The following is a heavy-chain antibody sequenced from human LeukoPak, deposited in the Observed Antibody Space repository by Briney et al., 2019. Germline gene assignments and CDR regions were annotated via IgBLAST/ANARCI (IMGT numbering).Heavy chain of an antibody. D-gene: IGHD3-10*01. V-gene: IGHV4-39*07. CDR2: FYSGGST. J-gene: IGHJ4*02. Sequence: PSETLSLTCTVFGDSISDSKYFWGWIRQPPGKGLEWIGNFYSGGSTYYDPSLKSRVAISEDTSGKQFSLRLGSVTAADTAVYFCARDAGEASYWGQGTLVTVSS. CDR1: GDSISDSKYF. CDR3: ARDAGEASY.